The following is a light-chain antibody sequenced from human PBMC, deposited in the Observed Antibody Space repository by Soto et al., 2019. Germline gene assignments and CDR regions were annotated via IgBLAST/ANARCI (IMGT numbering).Light chain of an antibody. CDR1: QSVGTKY. J-gene: IGKJ1*01. CDR2: GAS. V-gene: IGKV3-20*01. Sequence: EVVLTQSPGTLSLSPGERATLSCRASQSVGTKYLAWYRQRPGQAPRLLIYGASSRPTGIPDRFRGSGSGTDFTLTISRLEPEDFAVYYCQQYNTSPWTFGQGTKVEIK. CDR3: QQYNTSPWT.